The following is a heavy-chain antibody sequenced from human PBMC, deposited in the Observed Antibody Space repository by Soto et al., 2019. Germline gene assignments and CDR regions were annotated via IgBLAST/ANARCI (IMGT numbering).Heavy chain of an antibody. CDR3: ARAPGESGSYYGFFDY. J-gene: IGHJ4*02. V-gene: IGHV3-48*02. CDR1: GFTFSSYN. Sequence: EVRLVESGGGLVQPGGSLRLSCEASGFTFSSYNLNWVRQAPGKGLEWVSYISSSSSTIYYADSVKGRFTISRDNAKNSLYLQMNSLTDEDTAVYYCARAPGESGSYYGFFDYWGQGTLVTVSS. D-gene: IGHD1-26*01. CDR2: ISSSSSTI.